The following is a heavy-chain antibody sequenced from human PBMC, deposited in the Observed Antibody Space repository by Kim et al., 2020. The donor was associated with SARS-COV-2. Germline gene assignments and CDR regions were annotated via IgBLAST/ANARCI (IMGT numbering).Heavy chain of an antibody. Sequence: GGSLRLSCAASGFTFSGSAMHWVRQASGKGLEWVGRIRSKANSYATAYAASVKGRFTISRDDSKNTAYLQMNSLKTEDTAVYYCTRLGSCSSTSCYVHYYYGMDVWGQGTTVTVSS. CDR1: GFTFSGSA. CDR3: TRLGSCSSTSCYVHYYYGMDV. V-gene: IGHV3-73*01. D-gene: IGHD2-2*01. CDR2: IRSKANSYAT. J-gene: IGHJ6*02.